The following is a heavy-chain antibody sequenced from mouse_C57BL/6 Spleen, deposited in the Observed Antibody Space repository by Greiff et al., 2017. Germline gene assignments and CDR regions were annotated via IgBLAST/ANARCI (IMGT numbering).Heavy chain of an antibody. Sequence: QVQLKQPGAELVRPGSSVKLSCKASGYTFTSYWMHWVKQRPIQGLEWIGNIDPSDSETHYNQKFKDKATLTVDKSSSTAYMQLSSLTSEDSAVYYCALYYGSTLDYWGQGTTLTVSS. CDR2: IDPSDSET. J-gene: IGHJ2*01. D-gene: IGHD1-1*01. CDR1: GYTFTSYW. CDR3: ALYYGSTLDY. V-gene: IGHV1-52*01.